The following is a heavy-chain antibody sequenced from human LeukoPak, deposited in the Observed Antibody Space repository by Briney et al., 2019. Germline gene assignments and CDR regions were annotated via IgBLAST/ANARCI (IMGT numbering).Heavy chain of an antibody. V-gene: IGHV3-7*01. CDR2: IKEDGSEK. Sequence: GGSLRLSCAASGFTFSDYYMSWIRQAPGKGLEWVANIKEDGSEKYYGDSVKGRFTISRDNAKNSLYLQMNSLRAEDTAVYYCARDSSGYQWGQGTLVTVSS. J-gene: IGHJ4*02. D-gene: IGHD3-22*01. CDR3: ARDSSGYQ. CDR1: GFTFSDYY.